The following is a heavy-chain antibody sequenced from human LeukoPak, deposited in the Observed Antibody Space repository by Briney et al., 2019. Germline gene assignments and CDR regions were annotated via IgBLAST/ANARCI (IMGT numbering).Heavy chain of an antibody. Sequence: PGGSLRLSCAASGFTFSSYGMHWVRQAPGKGLEWVAVISYDGSNKYYADSVKGRFTISRDNSKNTLYLQMNSLRAEDTAVYYCAKDRQQLVPGTFDYWGQGTLVTVSS. D-gene: IGHD6-13*01. CDR2: ISYDGSNK. V-gene: IGHV3-30*18. J-gene: IGHJ4*02. CDR3: AKDRQQLVPGTFDY. CDR1: GFTFSSYG.